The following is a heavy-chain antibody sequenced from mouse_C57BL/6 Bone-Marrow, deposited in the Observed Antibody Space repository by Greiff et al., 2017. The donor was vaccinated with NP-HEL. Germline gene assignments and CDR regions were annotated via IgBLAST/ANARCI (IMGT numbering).Heavy chain of an antibody. Sequence: VQLQQSGSELRSPGSSVKLSCKDFDSEVFPIAYMSWVRQKPGHGFEWIGGILPSIGRTIYGEKFEDKATLDADTLSNTAYLELNSLTSEDSAIYYCARNYGSSYDNGYFDVWGTGTTVTVSS. CDR2: ILPSIGRT. CDR3: ARNYGSSYDNGYFDV. V-gene: IGHV15-2*01. J-gene: IGHJ1*03. CDR1: DSEVFPIAY. D-gene: IGHD1-1*01.